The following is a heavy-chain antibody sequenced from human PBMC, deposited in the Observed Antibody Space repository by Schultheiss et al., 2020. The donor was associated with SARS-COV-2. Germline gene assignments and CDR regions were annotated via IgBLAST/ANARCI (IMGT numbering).Heavy chain of an antibody. D-gene: IGHD1-1*01. CDR2: IIPIFGTA. CDR3: ARDRGYGTARYGMDV. J-gene: IGHJ6*02. Sequence: SVKVSCKVSGYTLTELSMHWVRQAPGKGLEWMGGIIPIFGTANYAQKFQGRVTITADESTSTAYMELSSLRSEDTAVYYCARDRGYGTARYGMDVWGQGTTVTVSS. V-gene: IGHV1-69*13. CDR1: GYTLTELS.